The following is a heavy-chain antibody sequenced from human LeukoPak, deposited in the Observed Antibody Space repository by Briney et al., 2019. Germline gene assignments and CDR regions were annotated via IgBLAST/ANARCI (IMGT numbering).Heavy chain of an antibody. J-gene: IGHJ6*02. CDR2: MNPNSGNT. Sequence: GASVKVSCKASGYTFTSYDINWVRQATGQGLEWMGWMNPNSGNTDYAQKFQGRVTMTRNTSISTAYMELSSLRSEDTAVYYCARMCSGGSCYSGMDVWGQGTTVTVSS. CDR3: ARMCSGGSCYSGMDV. D-gene: IGHD2-15*01. CDR1: GYTFTSYD. V-gene: IGHV1-8*01.